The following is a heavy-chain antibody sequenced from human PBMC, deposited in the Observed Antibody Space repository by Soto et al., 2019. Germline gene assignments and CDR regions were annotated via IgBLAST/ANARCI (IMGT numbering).Heavy chain of an antibody. CDR1: GGSISSGGYY. Sequence: QVQLQESGPGLVKPSQTLSLTCTVSGGSISSGGYYWGWIRQHPGTGREWIGYIYYSGSTYYNPSLKRRVTLTVDTSKNQSPLPLSSVTAADTAVYYCARSVFPWGQGTLVTVSS. CDR2: IYYSGST. V-gene: IGHV4-31*03. J-gene: IGHJ5*02. CDR3: ARSVFP.